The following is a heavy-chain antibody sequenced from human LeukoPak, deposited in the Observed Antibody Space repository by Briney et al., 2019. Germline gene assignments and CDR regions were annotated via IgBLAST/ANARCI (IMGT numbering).Heavy chain of an antibody. CDR3: ARDASEWELTNYFDY. J-gene: IGHJ4*02. CDR1: GFTFGDYA. Sequence: PGGSLRLSCTASGFTFGDYAMSWVRQAPGKGLEWVGFIRSKAYGGTTEYAASVKDRFTISRDDSKSIAYLHMNSLRTEDTAVYYCARDASEWELTNYFDYWGQGTLVTVSS. V-gene: IGHV3-49*04. CDR2: IRSKAYGGTT. D-gene: IGHD1-26*01.